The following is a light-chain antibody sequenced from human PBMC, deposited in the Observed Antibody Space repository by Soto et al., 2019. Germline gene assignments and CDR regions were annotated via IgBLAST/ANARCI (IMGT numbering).Light chain of an antibody. Sequence: DIVMTESPGTLAVSPGGVGTLSCRASHSVSSSLAWYQQKPGQAPRLLISGASTRAAGIPARFSGSGSGTDFTLTISRLEPEDFAVYPCQQYSSSPLTFGGGTKVDIK. J-gene: IGKJ4*01. V-gene: IGKV3-20*01. CDR2: GAS. CDR3: QQYSSSPLT. CDR1: HSVSSS.